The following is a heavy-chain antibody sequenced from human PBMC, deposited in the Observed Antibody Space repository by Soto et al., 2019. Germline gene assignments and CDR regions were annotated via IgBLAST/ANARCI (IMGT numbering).Heavy chain of an antibody. CDR2: TYYRSKWYN. Sequence: QVQLQQSGPGLVKPSQTLSLTCAISGDSVSSNSAAWNWIRQSPSRGLEWLGRTYYRSKWYNDYXXTVKRRTTLHXXTXKXXFSLPLNSVTPEDTAVDYCAREGGYSSRWSGVIQHWGQGTLVTVSS. CDR1: GDSVSSNSAA. J-gene: IGHJ1*01. V-gene: IGHV6-1*01. D-gene: IGHD6-13*01. CDR3: AREGGYSSRWSGVIQH.